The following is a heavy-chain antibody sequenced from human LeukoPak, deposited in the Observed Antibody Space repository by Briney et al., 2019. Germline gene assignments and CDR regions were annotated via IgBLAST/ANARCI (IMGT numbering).Heavy chain of an antibody. CDR3: ARATSGSFSD. Sequence: GGSLRLSCAASGFTFSSYSMNWVRQAPGKGLEWISHITSSGKSIHYADSVQGRFIISRDNVESSLYLQMNSLRAEDTAVYYCARATSGSFSDWGQGTLVTVSS. J-gene: IGHJ4*02. V-gene: IGHV3-21*01. CDR2: ITSSGKSI. CDR1: GFTFSSYS. D-gene: IGHD1-26*01.